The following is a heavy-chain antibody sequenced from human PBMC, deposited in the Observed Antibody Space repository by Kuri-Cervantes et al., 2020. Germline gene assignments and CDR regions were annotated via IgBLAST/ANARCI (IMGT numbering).Heavy chain of an antibody. J-gene: IGHJ4*02. Sequence: GGSLRLSCAASGFTFSSYSMNWVRQAPGKGLEWVSHISSSSSTIYYADSVKGRFTISRDNAKNSLYLQMNSLRAEDTAVYYCAREGGVQLRLRKFNYWGQGTLVTVSS. CDR2: ISSSSSTI. V-gene: IGHV3-48*01. D-gene: IGHD5-18*01. CDR3: AREGGVQLRLRKFNY. CDR1: GFTFSSYS.